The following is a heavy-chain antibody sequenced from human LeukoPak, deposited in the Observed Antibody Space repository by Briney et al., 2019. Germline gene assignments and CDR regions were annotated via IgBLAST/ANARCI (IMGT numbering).Heavy chain of an antibody. D-gene: IGHD2-15*01. CDR2: ISGSGGST. Sequence: PGGSLRLSCAASGFTFSSYAMSWVRQAPGKGLEWVSVISGSGGSTYYADSVKGRFTISRDNSKNTLYLQMNSLRAEDTAVYYCAKGRGPRAATFADCWGQGTLVTVSS. J-gene: IGHJ4*02. V-gene: IGHV3-23*01. CDR3: AKGRGPRAATFADC. CDR1: GFTFSSYA.